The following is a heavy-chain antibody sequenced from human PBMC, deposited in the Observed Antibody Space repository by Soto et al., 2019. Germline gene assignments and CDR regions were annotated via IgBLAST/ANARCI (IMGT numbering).Heavy chain of an antibody. CDR2: IFGDDDK. J-gene: IGHJ2*01. CDR3: AAQLTADGYFDF. D-gene: IGHD1-1*01. Sequence: QITLKESGPTLVKPTQTLTLTCTLSGFSLSSSGVAVGWIRQPPGKALEWLALIFGDDDKRYRPPLQSRLSISMDSSKTQAVLTVTNMDPVYAGTYYCAAQLTADGYFDFWGRGTLVTVSS. CDR1: GFSLSSSGVA. V-gene: IGHV2-5*02.